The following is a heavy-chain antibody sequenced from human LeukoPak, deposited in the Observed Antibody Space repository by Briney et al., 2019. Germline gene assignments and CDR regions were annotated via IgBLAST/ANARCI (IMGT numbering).Heavy chain of an antibody. Sequence: GESLKICCNASGYSFTNYWIGLVRQMPGKGLEWMGITYPGDSDTRYSPSFQGQITISADKSISTAYLQWSSLKASDTAIYYSARQNIGGTSASDYWGQGTLVTVSS. J-gene: IGHJ4*02. CDR1: GYSFTNYW. CDR3: ARQNIGGTSASDY. V-gene: IGHV5-51*01. D-gene: IGHD1/OR15-1a*01. CDR2: TYPGDSDT.